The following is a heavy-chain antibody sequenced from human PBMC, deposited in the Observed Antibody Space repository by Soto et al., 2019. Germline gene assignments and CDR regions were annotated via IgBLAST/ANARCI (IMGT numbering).Heavy chain of an antibody. CDR2: IWYDGSNK. J-gene: IGHJ6*02. V-gene: IGHV3-33*01. Sequence: QVQLVESGGGVVQPGRSLRLSCAASGFTFSSYGMHWVRQAPGKGLEWVAVIWYDGSNKYYADSVKGRFTISRDNSKNTLYLQMNSLRAEDTAVYYCATDQGPPGYYYYYGMDVWGQGTTVTVSS. CDR1: GFTFSSYG. CDR3: ATDQGPPGYYYYYGMDV.